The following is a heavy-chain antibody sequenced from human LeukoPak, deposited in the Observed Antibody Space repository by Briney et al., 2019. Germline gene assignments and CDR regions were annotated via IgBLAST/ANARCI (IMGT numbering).Heavy chain of an antibody. D-gene: IGHD2-21*02. CDR2: ISSSGRNT. V-gene: IGHV3-23*01. CDR1: GFSVSTKY. Sequence: GGSLRLSCAVSGFSVSTKYMSWVRQTPGKGLEWVSSISSSGRNTYYADSVKGRFTISRDNSENTLYLQVSSLRAEDTAMYYCAKRDRPCSGDCSAPYYFDYWGQGTLVTVSS. CDR3: AKRDRPCSGDCSAPYYFDY. J-gene: IGHJ4*02.